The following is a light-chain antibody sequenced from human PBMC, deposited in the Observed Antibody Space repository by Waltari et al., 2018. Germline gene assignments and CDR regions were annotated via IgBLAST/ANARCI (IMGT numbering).Light chain of an antibody. CDR3: ASWDDSLNGHWV. CDR1: ASNIRGNL. Sequence: QSVLTQPPSASGTPGQRVTIPCSGSASNIRGNLVNWYQQLPGKAPKLLIYRSDLRPSGVPDRFSGSKSGTSASLAISGLQSEDEADYFCASWDDSLNGHWVFGGGTKVTVL. J-gene: IGLJ3*02. V-gene: IGLV1-44*01. CDR2: RSD.